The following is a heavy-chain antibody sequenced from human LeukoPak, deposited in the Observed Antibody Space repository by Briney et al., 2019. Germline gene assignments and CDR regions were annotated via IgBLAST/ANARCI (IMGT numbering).Heavy chain of an antibody. CDR1: GGSISGYY. Sequence: SETLSLTCSVSGGSISGYYYNRIRQPPGGGLEWIGCIHPSGSAHYNPSLKNRVTMSLDTSNNRFFLNVNSVAAADTALYYCAGGIDAYKVGSWGQGTLVTVSS. J-gene: IGHJ5*01. CDR3: AGGIDAYKVGS. V-gene: IGHV4-4*07. CDR2: IHPSGSA. D-gene: IGHD5-24*01.